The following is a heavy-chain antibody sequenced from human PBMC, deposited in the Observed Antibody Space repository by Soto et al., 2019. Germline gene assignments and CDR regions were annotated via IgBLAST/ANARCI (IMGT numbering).Heavy chain of an antibody. D-gene: IGHD2-8*01. CDR2: ISYDGSNK. Sequence: QPGGSLRLSCAASGFTFSSYGMHWVRQAPGKGLEWVAVISYDGSNKYYADSVKGRFTISRDNSKNTLYLQMNSLRAEDTAVYYCAKVVMVYAIVPYYFEYWGQGTLVTVSS. CDR1: GFTFSSYG. V-gene: IGHV3-30*18. CDR3: AKVVMVYAIVPYYFEY. J-gene: IGHJ4*02.